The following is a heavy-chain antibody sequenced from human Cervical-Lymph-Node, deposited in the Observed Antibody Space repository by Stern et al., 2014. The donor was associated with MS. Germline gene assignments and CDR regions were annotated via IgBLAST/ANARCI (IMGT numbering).Heavy chain of an antibody. CDR3: ARDYASLDWRGQYYFDY. CDR1: GYTFTDYA. D-gene: IGHD2-21*01. Sequence: MQLVESGSELKKPGASVKVSCTTSGYTFTDYALNWVRQAPGQGLEWMGWIHTNTGTTTYAQGFTGRFVFYLDNSGNTAYLQISSLKAEDTALYFCARDYASLDWRGQYYFDYWGQGTLVTVSS. CDR2: IHTNTGTT. V-gene: IGHV7-4-1*02. J-gene: IGHJ4*02.